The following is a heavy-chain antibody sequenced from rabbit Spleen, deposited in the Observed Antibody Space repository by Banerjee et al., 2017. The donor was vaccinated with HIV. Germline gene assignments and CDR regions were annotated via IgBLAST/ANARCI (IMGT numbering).Heavy chain of an antibody. D-gene: IGHD8-1*01. V-gene: IGHV1S45*01. CDR1: GFSFSSSYD. J-gene: IGHJ6*01. Sequence: QEQLVESGGGLVQPGGSLKLSCTASGFSFSSSYDMCWVRQAPGKGLEWIGCIYTANGKTHYASWAKGRFTISKTSSTTVTLQMTSLTAADTATYFCARDAGTSFSTYGMDLWGQGTLVTVS. CDR3: ARDAGTSFSTYGMDL. CDR2: IYTANGKT.